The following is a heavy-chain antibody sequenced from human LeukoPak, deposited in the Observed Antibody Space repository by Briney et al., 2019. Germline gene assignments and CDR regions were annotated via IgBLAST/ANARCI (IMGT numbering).Heavy chain of an antibody. D-gene: IGHD3-10*01. CDR1: GASISSSYW. CDR2: IYHSGST. J-gene: IGHJ3*02. V-gene: IGHV4-4*02. Sequence: PSETLSLTCAVSGASISSSYWWTWVRQPPGKGLEWIGEIYHSGSTNYNSSLKSRVTISIDKSKNHFSLELNSVTAADTAVYYCARDATPNFLLYGSGSPHAFDIWGQGAMVTVSS. CDR3: ARDATPNFLLYGSGSPHAFDI.